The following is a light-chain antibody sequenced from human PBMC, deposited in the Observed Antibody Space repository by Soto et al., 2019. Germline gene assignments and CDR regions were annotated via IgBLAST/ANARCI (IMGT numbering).Light chain of an antibody. V-gene: IGLV2-23*01. J-gene: IGLJ1*01. CDR2: EGS. Sequence: QSVLTQPASVSGSPGQSITNSCTGTSRVVGNYNLVSWYQQHPGKAPKVVIYEGSKRPSGVFNRFSGFKSGNTASLTISGLQAEDEDYYHFCLYAGRNPYVFGTGTKVTVL. CDR1: SRVVGNYNL. CDR3: CLYAGRNPYV.